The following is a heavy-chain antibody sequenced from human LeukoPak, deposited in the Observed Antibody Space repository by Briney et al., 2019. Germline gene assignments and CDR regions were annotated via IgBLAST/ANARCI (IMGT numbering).Heavy chain of an antibody. CDR1: GFTFSSYA. V-gene: IGHV3-23*01. CDR2: ISGSGGST. CDR3: AKSWGYSYGSSYGMDV. J-gene: IGHJ6*02. Sequence: GGTLRLSCAASGFTFSSYAMSWVRHAPRKGLEWVSAISGSGGSTYYADSVKGRFTISRDNSKNTLYLQMNSLRAEDTAVYYCAKSWGYSYGSSYGMDVWGQGTTVTVSS. D-gene: IGHD5-18*01.